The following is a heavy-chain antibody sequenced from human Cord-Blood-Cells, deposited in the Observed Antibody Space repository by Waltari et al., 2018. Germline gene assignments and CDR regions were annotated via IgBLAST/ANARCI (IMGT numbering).Heavy chain of an antibody. CDR3: ARDRLAMVRGVNWFDP. Sequence: QVQLVQSGAEVNKPGASVKVSCKASGYIFTSYALHWVRQAPGQRLEWMGWINAGNGNTKYSQKFQGRVTITRETSASTAYMELSSLRSEDTAVYYCARDRLAMVRGVNWFDPWGQGTLVTVSS. V-gene: IGHV1-3*01. D-gene: IGHD3-10*01. CDR1: GYIFTSYA. J-gene: IGHJ5*02. CDR2: INAGNGNT.